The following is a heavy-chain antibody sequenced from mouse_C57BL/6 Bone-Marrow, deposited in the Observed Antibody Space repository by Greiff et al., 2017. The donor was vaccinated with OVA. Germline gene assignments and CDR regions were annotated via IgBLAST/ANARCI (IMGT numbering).Heavy chain of an antibody. CDR1: GYAFSNSW. D-gene: IGHD2-3*01. V-gene: IGHV1-82*01. CDR3: ARHEDGYYASYFDY. J-gene: IGHJ2*01. CDR2: IYPGDGDT. Sequence: VKLQESGPELVRPGASVKISCKASGYAFSNSWMNWVKQRPGKGLEWIGWIYPGDGDTNYNGKFKGKATLTADQSSSTAYMQHSSLTSEDSAVYYCARHEDGYYASYFDYWGQGTTLTVSS.